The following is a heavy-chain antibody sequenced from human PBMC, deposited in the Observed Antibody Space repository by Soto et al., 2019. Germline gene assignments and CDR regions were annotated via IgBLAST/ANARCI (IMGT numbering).Heavy chain of an antibody. J-gene: IGHJ4*02. V-gene: IGHV4-39*01. Sequence: SETLSLTCTVAGRTSNINADYWYLAKIRQPPGKGLEWIGSIDNGGNTHYNAPLKSRVIISADTSKNQFSLSLNSVTAADTAVYYCVKRSLLMAPTWGQGIQVTVSA. CDR2: IDNGGNT. CDR3: VKRSLLMAPT. CDR1: GRTSNINADY. D-gene: IGHD1-26*01.